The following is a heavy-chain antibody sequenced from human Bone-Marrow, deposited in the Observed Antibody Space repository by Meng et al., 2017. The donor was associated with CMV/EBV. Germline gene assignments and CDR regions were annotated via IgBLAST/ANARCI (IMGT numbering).Heavy chain of an antibody. J-gene: IGHJ3*01. CDR2: IRSKANSYAT. CDR1: GFTFSGCA. CDR3: SRLGGDAFDV. D-gene: IGHD3-10*01. Sequence: GGSLRLSCAASGFTFSGCAMHWVRQASGKGLEWVGLIRSKANSYATAYAASVKGRFTISRDDSKITAYMQMNSLKTEDTAVYSCSRLGGDAFDVWGQGTMVTVSS. V-gene: IGHV3-73*01.